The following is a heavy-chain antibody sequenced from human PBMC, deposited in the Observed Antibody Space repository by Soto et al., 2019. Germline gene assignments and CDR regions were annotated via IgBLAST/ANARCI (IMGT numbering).Heavy chain of an antibody. V-gene: IGHV3-7*02. Sequence: EVQLVESGGGLVQPGESLRLSCAASGFSFYNYWMNWVRQAPGKGPEWVANIKPDGSDKNYVDSVKGRFTISRDNAKNSLFLQMNSLIAEDTAVYYCARGSSNAFVMWGQGTMVTVSS. CDR2: IKPDGSDK. CDR1: GFSFYNYW. J-gene: IGHJ3*02. CDR3: ARGSSNAFVM.